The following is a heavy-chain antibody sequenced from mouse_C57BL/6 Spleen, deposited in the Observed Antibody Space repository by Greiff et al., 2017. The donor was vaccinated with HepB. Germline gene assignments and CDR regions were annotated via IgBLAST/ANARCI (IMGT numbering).Heavy chain of an antibody. CDR1: GYTFTSYG. D-gene: IGHD1-1*01. CDR2: IYPRSGNT. Sequence: VKLQESGAELARPGASVKLSCKASGYTFTSYGISWVKQRTGQGLEWIGEIYPRSGNTYYNEKFKGKATLTADKSSSTAYMELRSLTSEDSAVYFCARGDYGSSYEGYFDVWGTGTTVTVSS. CDR3: ARGDYGSSYEGYFDV. V-gene: IGHV1-81*01. J-gene: IGHJ1*03.